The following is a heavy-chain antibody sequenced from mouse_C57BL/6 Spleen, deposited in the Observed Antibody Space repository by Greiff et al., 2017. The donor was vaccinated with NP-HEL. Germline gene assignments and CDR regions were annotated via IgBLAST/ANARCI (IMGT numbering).Heavy chain of an antibody. CDR2: INPSTGGT. Sequence: VQLQQSGPELVKPGASVKISCKASGYSFTGYYMNWVKQSPEKSLEWIGEINPSTGGTTYNQKFKAKATLTVDKSSSTAYMQLKSLTSEDSAVYYCVAYYSNYVDYFDYWGQGTTLTVSS. D-gene: IGHD2-5*01. CDR1: GYSFTGYY. V-gene: IGHV1-42*01. CDR3: VAYYSNYVDYFDY. J-gene: IGHJ2*01.